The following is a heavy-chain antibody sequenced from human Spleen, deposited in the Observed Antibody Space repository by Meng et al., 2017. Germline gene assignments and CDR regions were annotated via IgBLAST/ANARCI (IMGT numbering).Heavy chain of an antibody. V-gene: IGHV3-72*01. J-gene: IGHJ4*02. CDR1: GFTFGNYV. D-gene: IGHD5-24*01. CDR2: TRHKAESYTT. Sequence: EVHVVASGGGLAEPGGSLRLSCADSGFTFGNYVMSWVRQAPGKGLEWVGRTRHKAESYTTEYAASVKGRFIISRDGPNNLLYLQMSSLKTEDTAVYYCAREMATIRPSYDYWGQGTLVTVSS. CDR3: AREMATIRPSYDY.